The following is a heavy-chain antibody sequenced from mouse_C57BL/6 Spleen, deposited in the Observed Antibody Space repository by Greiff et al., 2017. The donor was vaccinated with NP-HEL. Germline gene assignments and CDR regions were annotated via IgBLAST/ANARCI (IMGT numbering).Heavy chain of an antibody. CDR3: ARAGFYRGAMDY. CDR2: ISSGSSTI. D-gene: IGHD3-1*01. V-gene: IGHV5-17*01. CDR1: GFTFSDYG. Sequence: VQLVEPGGGLVKPGGSLKLSCAASGFTFSDYGMHWVRQAPEKGLEWVAYISSGSSTIYYADTGKGRFTISRDNAKNTLFLQMTRLRSEDTAMYYCARAGFYRGAMDYWGQGTSVTVSS. J-gene: IGHJ4*01.